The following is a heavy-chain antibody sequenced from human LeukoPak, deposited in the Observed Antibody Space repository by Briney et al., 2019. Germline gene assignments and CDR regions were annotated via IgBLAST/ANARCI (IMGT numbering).Heavy chain of an antibody. CDR2: IYYSGST. Sequence: SETLSLTCTVSGGSISSYYWSWIRQPPGKGLEWIGYIYYSGSTNYNPSLKSRVTISVDTSKNQFSLKLSSVTAADTAVYYCARAEDYYDSSGYMYYFDYWGQGTLVTVSS. CDR1: GGSISSYY. D-gene: IGHD3-22*01. J-gene: IGHJ4*02. CDR3: ARAEDYYDSSGYMYYFDY. V-gene: IGHV4-59*01.